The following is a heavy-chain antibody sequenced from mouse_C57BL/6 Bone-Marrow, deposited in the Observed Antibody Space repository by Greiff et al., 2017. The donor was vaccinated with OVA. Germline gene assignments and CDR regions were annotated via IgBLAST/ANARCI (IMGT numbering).Heavy chain of an antibody. Sequence: VQLQQSGAELARPGASVKLSCKASGYTFTSYGISWVKQRTGQGLEWIGEIYPRSGNTYYNEKFKGKATLTADKSSSTAYMELRSLTSEDSAVYFCARGHYDYGKLSWLAYWGQGTLVTVSA. CDR2: IYPRSGNT. CDR1: GYTFTSYG. CDR3: ARGHYDYGKLSWLAY. D-gene: IGHD2-4*01. J-gene: IGHJ3*01. V-gene: IGHV1-81*01.